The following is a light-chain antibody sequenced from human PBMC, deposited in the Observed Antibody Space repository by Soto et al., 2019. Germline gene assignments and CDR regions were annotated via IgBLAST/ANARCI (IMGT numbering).Light chain of an antibody. Sequence: SLLTQPPSVSTAPGQKVTISCSGSSSNIGNNYVSWYQQLPGTAPKLLIYENNKRPSGIPDRFSGSKSGTSATLGITGLQTGDEADYYCGTWDSTLSAYVFGTGTKVT. V-gene: IGLV1-51*02. J-gene: IGLJ1*01. CDR1: SSNIGNNY. CDR2: ENN. CDR3: GTWDSTLSAYV.